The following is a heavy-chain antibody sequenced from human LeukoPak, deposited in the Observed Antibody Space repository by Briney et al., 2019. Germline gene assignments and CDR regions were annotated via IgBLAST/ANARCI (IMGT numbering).Heavy chain of an antibody. J-gene: IGHJ6*02. CDR2: ISSSSSTI. CDR3: ARELVFRI. Sequence: GGSLRLSCAASGFTFSSYSMNWVRQAPGKGLEWVSYISSSSSTIYYADSVEGRFTISRDNAKNSLYLQMNSLRAEDTAVYYCARELVFRIWGQGTTVTVSS. V-gene: IGHV3-48*01. D-gene: IGHD5/OR15-5a*01. CDR1: GFTFSSYS.